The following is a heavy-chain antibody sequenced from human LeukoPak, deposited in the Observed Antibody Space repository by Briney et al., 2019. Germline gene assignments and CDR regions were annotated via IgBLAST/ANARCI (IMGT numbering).Heavy chain of an antibody. V-gene: IGHV4-38-2*02. Sequence: SETLSLTCIVSGYSISSGYYWGWIRQPPGKGLEWIGSIYHSGSTYYNPSLKSRVTISVDTSKNQFSLKLSSVTAADTAVYYCAIAIVGATWGAFDIWGQGTMVTVSS. D-gene: IGHD1-26*01. CDR3: AIAIVGATWGAFDI. J-gene: IGHJ3*02. CDR1: GYSISSGYY. CDR2: IYHSGST.